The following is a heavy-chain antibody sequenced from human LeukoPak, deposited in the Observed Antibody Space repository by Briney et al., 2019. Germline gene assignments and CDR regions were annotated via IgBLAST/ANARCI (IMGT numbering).Heavy chain of an antibody. J-gene: IGHJ6*03. CDR3: AKDGRYFDWLGYYYYYYYMDV. V-gene: IGHV3-30*02. CDR2: IRYDGSNK. Sequence: GGSLRLSCAASGFTFSNYGMHWVRQAPGKGLEWVAFIRYDGSNKYYADSVKGRFTISRDNSKNTLYLQMNSLRAEDTAVYYCAKDGRYFDWLGYYYYYYYMDVWGKGTTVTISS. CDR1: GFTFSNYG. D-gene: IGHD3-9*01.